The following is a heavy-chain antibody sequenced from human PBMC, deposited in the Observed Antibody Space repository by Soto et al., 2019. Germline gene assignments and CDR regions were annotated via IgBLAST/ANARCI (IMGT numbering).Heavy chain of an antibody. J-gene: IGHJ4*02. CDR2: IFTGGST. Sequence: GGSLRLSCAASGFTVSSNYMSWVRQAPGKGLEWVSVIFTGGSTDYADSVKGRFTMSRDNSKNTVYLQMNSLRAEDTALYFCVKEFKGAFDYWGQGSLVTVSS. V-gene: IGHV3-53*01. D-gene: IGHD3-16*01. CDR1: GFTVSSNY. CDR3: VKEFKGAFDY.